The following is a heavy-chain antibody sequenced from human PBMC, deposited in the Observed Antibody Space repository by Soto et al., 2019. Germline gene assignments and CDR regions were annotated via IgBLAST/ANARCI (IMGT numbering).Heavy chain of an antibody. D-gene: IGHD2-15*01. J-gene: IGHJ4*02. CDR2: IIPIFGTA. Sequence: QVQLVQSGAEVKKPGSSVKVSCKASGGTFSSYAISWVRQAPGQGLEWMGGIIPIFGTANYAQKFQGRVTIPADEARSTAYMELRSLRSEDTAVYYCARESRYCSGGSCYFLPGIDYWGQGTLVTVSS. CDR1: GGTFSSYA. CDR3: ARESRYCSGGSCYFLPGIDY. V-gene: IGHV1-69*12.